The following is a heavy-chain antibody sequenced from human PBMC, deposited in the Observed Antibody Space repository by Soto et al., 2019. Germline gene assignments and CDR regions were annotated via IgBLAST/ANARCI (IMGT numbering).Heavy chain of an antibody. J-gene: IGHJ5*02. CDR1: GYTFTSYY. CDR3: ARAYYDSSGYFGVANWFDP. V-gene: IGHV1-46*01. Sequence: QVQLVQSGAEVKKPGASVKVSCKASGYTFTSYYMHWVRQAPGQGLEWMGIINPSGGSTSYAQKFQGRVTMTRDTSTSTVYMALRSLRSEDRAVYSCARAYYDSSGYFGVANWFDPWGQGTLVTVSS. CDR2: INPSGGST. D-gene: IGHD3-22*01.